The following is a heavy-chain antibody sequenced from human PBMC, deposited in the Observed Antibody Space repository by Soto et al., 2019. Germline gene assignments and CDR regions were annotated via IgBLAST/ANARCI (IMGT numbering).Heavy chain of an antibody. Sequence: GGSLRLSCAASGFTFSDYYMSWIRQAPGKGLEWVSYISSSGSTIYYAGSVKGRFTISRDNAKNSLYLQMNSLRAGDTAVYYCAREVRRVYSGSYPIDYWGQGTLVTVSS. V-gene: IGHV3-11*01. D-gene: IGHD1-26*01. CDR3: AREVRRVYSGSYPIDY. CDR1: GFTFSDYY. J-gene: IGHJ4*02. CDR2: ISSSGSTI.